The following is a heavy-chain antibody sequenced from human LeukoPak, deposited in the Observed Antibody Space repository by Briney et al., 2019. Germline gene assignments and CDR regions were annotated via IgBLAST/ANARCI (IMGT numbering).Heavy chain of an antibody. V-gene: IGHV4-31*03. D-gene: IGHD3-22*01. CDR1: GGSLSSGSSY. Sequence: SQTLSLTSTLPGGSLSSGSSYWSWVRQHPGTGLEWLVYIYYSGSTYYSPSLKSRVTISVDTSKNQFSLKLSSVTAADTAVYYCASHRYYDSSGYLGGAFDIWGQGTMVTVSS. CDR3: ASHRYYDSSGYLGGAFDI. J-gene: IGHJ3*02. CDR2: IYYSGST.